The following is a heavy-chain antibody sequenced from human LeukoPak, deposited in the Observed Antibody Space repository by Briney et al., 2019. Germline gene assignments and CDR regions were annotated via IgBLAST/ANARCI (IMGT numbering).Heavy chain of an antibody. CDR2: ISGSGGST. V-gene: IGHV3-23*01. D-gene: IGHD2-15*01. CDR3: ARDQRGYCSGGSCDDAFDI. Sequence: GGSLRLSCAASGFTFSSYSMNWVRQAPGKGLEWVSAISGSGGSTYYADSVKGRFTISRDNSKNTLYLQMNSLRAEDTAVYYCARDQRGYCSGGSCDDAFDIWGQGTMVTVSS. CDR1: GFTFSSYS. J-gene: IGHJ3*02.